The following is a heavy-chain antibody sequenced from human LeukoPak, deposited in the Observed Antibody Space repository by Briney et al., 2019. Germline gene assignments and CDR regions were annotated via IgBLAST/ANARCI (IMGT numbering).Heavy chain of an antibody. V-gene: IGHV4-61*01. CDR2: IHYSGST. J-gene: IGHJ5*02. CDR3: ARTYSSNWYSGFDP. CDR1: GGSVSSGSHY. D-gene: IGHD6-13*01. Sequence: PSETLSLTCTVSGGSVSSGSHYWSWIRQPPGKGVESIGYIHYSGSTNYNPSLKTRVTISVDTSKNQFSLKLSSVTAADTAVYYCARTYSSNWYSGFDPWGQGTLVTVSS.